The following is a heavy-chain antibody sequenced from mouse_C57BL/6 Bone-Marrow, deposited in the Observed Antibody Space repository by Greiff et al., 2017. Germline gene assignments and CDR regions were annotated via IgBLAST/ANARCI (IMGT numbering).Heavy chain of an antibody. CDR2: ISGGGGNT. CDR3: ASRLYYYGSSYWYFDV. Sequence: DVKLVESGGGLVKPGGSLKLSCAASGFTFSSYTMSWVRQTPEKRLEWVATISGGGGNTYYPDSVKGRFTISRDNAKNTLYLQMSSLRSEDTALYYCASRLYYYGSSYWYFDVWGTGTTVTVSS. J-gene: IGHJ1*03. V-gene: IGHV5-9*01. CDR1: GFTFSSYT. D-gene: IGHD1-1*01.